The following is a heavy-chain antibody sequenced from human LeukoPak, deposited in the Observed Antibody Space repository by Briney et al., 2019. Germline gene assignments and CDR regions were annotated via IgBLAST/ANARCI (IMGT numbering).Heavy chain of an antibody. CDR2: INPNSGGT. Sequence: ASVKVSCKASGYTFTGYYMHWVRQAPGQGLEWMGWINPNSGGTNYAQKFQGRVTMTEDTSTDTAYMELSSLRSEDTAVYYCASLRASLSPQYDFWSGNYVGGERHYYMDVWGKGTTVTVSS. CDR1: GYTFTGYY. CDR3: ASLRASLSPQYDFWSGNYVGGERHYYMDV. D-gene: IGHD3-3*01. V-gene: IGHV1-2*02. J-gene: IGHJ6*03.